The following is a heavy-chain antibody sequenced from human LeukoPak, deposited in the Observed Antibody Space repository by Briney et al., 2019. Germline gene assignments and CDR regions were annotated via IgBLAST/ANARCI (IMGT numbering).Heavy chain of an antibody. CDR3: ARVASLPGYSYGPPDY. CDR1: GYTFTSYG. J-gene: IGHJ4*02. Sequence: ASVEVSCKASGYTFTSYGISWVRQAPGQGLEWMGWISAYNGNTNYAQKLQGRVTMTTDTSTGTAYMELRSLRSDDTAVYYCARVASLPGYSYGPPDYWGQGTLVTVSS. CDR2: ISAYNGNT. D-gene: IGHD5-18*01. V-gene: IGHV1-18*01.